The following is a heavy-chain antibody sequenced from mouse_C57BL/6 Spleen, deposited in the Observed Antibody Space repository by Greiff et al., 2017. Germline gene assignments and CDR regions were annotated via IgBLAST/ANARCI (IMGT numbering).Heavy chain of an antibody. V-gene: IGHV1-74*01. CDR1: GYTFTSYW. CDR3: AISFITTVLATSLDY. CDR2: LHPSDSDT. D-gene: IGHD1-1*01. J-gene: IGHJ2*01. Sequence: VQLQQPGAELVKPGASVKVSCKASGYTFTSYWMHWVKQRPGQGLEWIGRLHPSDSDTNYNQKFKGKATLTVDKSSSTAYMQLSSLTSEDSAVYYCAISFITTVLATSLDYWGQGTTLTVSS.